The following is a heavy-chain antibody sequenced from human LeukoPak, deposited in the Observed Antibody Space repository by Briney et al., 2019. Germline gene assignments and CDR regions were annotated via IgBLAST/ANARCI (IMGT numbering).Heavy chain of an antibody. J-gene: IGHJ2*01. CDR3: ARGPYSSGRPWGLCYFDL. CDR2: INHSVST. Sequence: PSETLSLTCAVYGGSFSGYYWSWIRQPPGNGLEWIWEINHSVSTNYNPSLKTRATISVDTSNNQFSLKLSSVTAAETAVYYCARGPYSSGRPWGLCYFDLWGRGTLVTVSS. V-gene: IGHV4-34*01. CDR1: GGSFSGYY. D-gene: IGHD6-19*01.